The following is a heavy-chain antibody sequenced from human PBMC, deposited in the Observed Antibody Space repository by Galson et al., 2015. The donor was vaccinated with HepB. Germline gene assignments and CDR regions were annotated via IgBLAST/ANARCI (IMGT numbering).Heavy chain of an antibody. CDR3: ARVAPEDAWEFPSRRIDS. CDR2: ISYTGST. D-gene: IGHD1-26*01. Sequence: ETLSLTCIVSGGSISRYSWSWIRQSPGKDLEWIGSISYTGSTDYQPSIKGRVTMSVDTAKRQFSLSLTSVSPADTAVYYCARVAPEDAWEFPSRRIDSWGQGTLIAVSS. V-gene: IGHV4-59*01. CDR1: GGSISRYS. J-gene: IGHJ4*02.